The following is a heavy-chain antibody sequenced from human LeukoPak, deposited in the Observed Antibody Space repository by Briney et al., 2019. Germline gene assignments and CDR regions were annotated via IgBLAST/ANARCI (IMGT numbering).Heavy chain of an antibody. Sequence: AASVKVSCKASGGTFSSYAISWVRQAPGQGLEWMGGIIPIFGTANYAQKFQGRVTITADESTSTAYMELSSLRSEDTAVYYCAREEMATIQLFYWGQGTLVTVSS. V-gene: IGHV1-69*01. CDR3: AREEMATIQLFY. CDR2: IIPIFGTA. D-gene: IGHD5-24*01. CDR1: GGTFSSYA. J-gene: IGHJ4*02.